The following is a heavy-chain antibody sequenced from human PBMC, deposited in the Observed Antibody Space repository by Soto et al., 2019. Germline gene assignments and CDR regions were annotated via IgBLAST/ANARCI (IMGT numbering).Heavy chain of an antibody. V-gene: IGHV3-21*01. CDR1: GFTFSSYS. Sequence: PGGSLRLSCAASGFTFSSYSMNWVRQAPGKGLEWVSSISSSSSYIYYADSVKGRFTISRDNAKNSLYLQMNSLRAEDTAVYYCAREKGSIAAGPFDYWGQGTLVTAPQ. CDR3: AREKGSIAAGPFDY. CDR2: ISSSSSYI. D-gene: IGHD6-13*01. J-gene: IGHJ4*02.